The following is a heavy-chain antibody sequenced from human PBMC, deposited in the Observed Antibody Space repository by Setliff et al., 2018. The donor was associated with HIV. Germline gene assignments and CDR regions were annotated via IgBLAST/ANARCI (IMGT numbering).Heavy chain of an antibody. D-gene: IGHD3-10*01. Sequence: SETLSLTCTVSGGSISGDFWTWIRQPAGEGLEWIGRTHASGTTQCEPSLKNRCSMSIDTSKNQFSLKLSSVTAADTAVYYCVRSIHGGGSEPFDTWGQGILVTVSS. CDR3: VRSIHGGGSEPFDT. J-gene: IGHJ5*02. V-gene: IGHV4-4*07. CDR1: GGSISGDF. CDR2: THASGTT.